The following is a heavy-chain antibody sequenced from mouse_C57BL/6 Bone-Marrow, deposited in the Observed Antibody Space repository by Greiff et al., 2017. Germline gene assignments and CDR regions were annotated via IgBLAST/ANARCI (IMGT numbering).Heavy chain of an antibody. D-gene: IGHD1-1*01. V-gene: IGHV1-9*01. CDR1: GYTFTGYW. CDR3: ARQVPYYYGSSYWYFDV. CDR2: ILPGSGST. Sequence: QVQLQQSGAELMKPGASVKLSCKATGYTFTGYWIEWVKQRPGHGLEWIGEILPGSGSTNYHEKFKGKATFTADTSSNTAYMQLSSLTTEDSAIXYCARQVPYYYGSSYWYFDVWGTGTTVTVSS. J-gene: IGHJ1*03.